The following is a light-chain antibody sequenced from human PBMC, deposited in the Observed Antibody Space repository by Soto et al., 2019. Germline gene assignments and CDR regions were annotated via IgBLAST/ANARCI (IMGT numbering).Light chain of an antibody. J-gene: IGLJ2*01. Sequence: QAVVTQPPSVSAAPGQKVTISCSGSSSNIGNNYVSWYRQLPGTAPKLLIYDNNKRPSGIPDRFSASKSGTSATLGITGLQTGDEADYYCGTWDSSLSAGIFGGGTKLTVL. V-gene: IGLV1-51*01. CDR1: SSNIGNNY. CDR2: DNN. CDR3: GTWDSSLSAGI.